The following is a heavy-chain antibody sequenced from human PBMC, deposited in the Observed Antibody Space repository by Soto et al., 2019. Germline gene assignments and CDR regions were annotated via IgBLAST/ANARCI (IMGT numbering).Heavy chain of an antibody. CDR3: VRVSSGHDY. J-gene: IGHJ4*02. CDR2: ISSSSSTI. CDR1: GFTFSSYS. D-gene: IGHD6-19*01. V-gene: IGHV3-48*02. Sequence: EVQLVESGGGLVQPGGSLRLSCAASGFTFSSYSMNWVRQAPGKGLEWDSYISSSSSTIYYADSVKGRITISGDNAKNSLYLQMNRLRDEDTAVYYCVRVSSGHDYWGPGTLVTVSS.